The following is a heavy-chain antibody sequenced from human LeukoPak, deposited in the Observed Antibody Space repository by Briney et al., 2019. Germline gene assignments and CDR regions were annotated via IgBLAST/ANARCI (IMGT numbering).Heavy chain of an antibody. CDR1: GGSISNYY. D-gene: IGHD2-2*01. Sequence: PSETLSLTCTVSGGSISNYYWSWTRQPPGKGLERIGYIYYSGNTNYNPSLKSRVTISVDTSKNQFSLKLNSVTAADTAVYYCARVRYCSTNRCYDREFDNWGQGTLVTVSS. V-gene: IGHV4-59*01. CDR3: ARVRYCSTNRCYDREFDN. J-gene: IGHJ4*02. CDR2: IYYSGNT.